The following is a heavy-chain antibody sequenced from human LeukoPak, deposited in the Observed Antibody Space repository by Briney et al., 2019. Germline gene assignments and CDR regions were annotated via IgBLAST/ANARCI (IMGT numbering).Heavy chain of an antibody. Sequence: PGGSLRLSCAASGFTFSSYSMNWVRQAPGKGLEWVSSISSSSSYIYYADSVKGRFTISRDNAKNSLYLQMNSLRAEDTAVYYCARDPRILSYYYDSSGYSLDYWGQGTLVTVSS. CDR2: ISSSSSYI. J-gene: IGHJ4*02. V-gene: IGHV3-21*01. CDR3: ARDPRILSYYYDSSGYSLDY. D-gene: IGHD3-22*01. CDR1: GFTFSSYS.